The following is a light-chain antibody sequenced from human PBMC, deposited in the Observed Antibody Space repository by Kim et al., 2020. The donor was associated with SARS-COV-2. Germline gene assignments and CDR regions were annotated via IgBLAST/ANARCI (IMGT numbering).Light chain of an antibody. CDR2: KAS. V-gene: IGKV1-5*03. Sequence: SASVGDTLTITCRASQNVQNWVAWYQQKPGQVPKLLVEKASHLQSGVPPRFSGSGFGSHFTLTITTLQPDDFASYYCQQYHTGSTFGQGTKVDNK. CDR1: QNVQNW. CDR3: QQYHTGST. J-gene: IGKJ1*01.